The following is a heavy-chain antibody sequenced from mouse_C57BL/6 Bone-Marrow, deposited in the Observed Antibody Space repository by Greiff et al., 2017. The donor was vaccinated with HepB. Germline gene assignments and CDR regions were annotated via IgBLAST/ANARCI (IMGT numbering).Heavy chain of an antibody. CDR1: GYTFTGYC. CDR3: ASSICGGLAY. J-gene: IGHJ3*01. Sequence: QVQLQQPGAELVKPGASVKLSCKASGYTFTGYCITWVKQRPGQGLEWIGGIYPGSGSTNYNEKFKGKATLTVDTSSSTAYMELSSLTSEDSAVYYSASSICGGLAYWGQGTPVTVSA. V-gene: IGHV1-55*01. CDR2: IYPGSGST.